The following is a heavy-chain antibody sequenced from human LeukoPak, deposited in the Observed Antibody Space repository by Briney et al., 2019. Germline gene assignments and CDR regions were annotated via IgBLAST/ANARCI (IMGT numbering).Heavy chain of an antibody. Sequence: PSETLSLTCTVSGGSISSSSYYWGWIRQPPGKGLEWIGCIYYSGSTYYNSSLKSRVTISVDTSKNQFSLKLSSVTAADTAVYYCARQGEGYWTPSPVDYWGQGTLVTVSS. CDR3: ARQGEGYWTPSPVDY. CDR1: GGSISSSSYY. J-gene: IGHJ4*02. CDR2: IYYSGST. V-gene: IGHV4-39*01. D-gene: IGHD3-22*01.